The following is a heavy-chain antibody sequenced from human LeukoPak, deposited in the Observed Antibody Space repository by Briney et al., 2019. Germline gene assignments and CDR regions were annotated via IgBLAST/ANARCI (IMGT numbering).Heavy chain of an antibody. CDR3: AREGSMVRGAADY. J-gene: IGHJ4*02. Sequence: PSETLSLTCTVSGGSISSSTYSWGWIRQPPGKGLECIGSLSYSGSTYYNPSLESRVTISVDTSDNQFSLKLSSVTAADTAVYYCAREGSMVRGAADYWGQGTLVTVSS. V-gene: IGHV4-39*07. CDR1: GGSISSSTYS. CDR2: LSYSGST. D-gene: IGHD3-10*01.